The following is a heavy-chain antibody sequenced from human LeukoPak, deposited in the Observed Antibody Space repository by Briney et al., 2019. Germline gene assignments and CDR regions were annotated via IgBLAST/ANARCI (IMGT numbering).Heavy chain of an antibody. V-gene: IGHV4-59*01. D-gene: IGHD3-9*01. CDR3: ASGTLHLTGYSRFDY. J-gene: IGHJ4*02. CDR2: IYYSGST. Sequence: SETLSLTCTVSGGSISSYYWSWIRQPPGKGLEWIGYIYYSGSTNYNPSLKGRVTISVDTSKNQFSLKLSSVTAADTAVYYCASGTLHLTGYSRFDYWGQGTLVTVSS. CDR1: GGSISSYY.